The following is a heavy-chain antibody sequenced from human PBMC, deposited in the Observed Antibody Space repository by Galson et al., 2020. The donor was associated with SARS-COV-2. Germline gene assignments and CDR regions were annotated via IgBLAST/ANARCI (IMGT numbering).Heavy chain of an antibody. CDR3: VKDLLYDFCSSAKYFQH. D-gene: IGHD3-3*01. V-gene: IGHV3-64D*06. J-gene: IGHJ1*01. CDR1: GFTFSSYA. CDR2: ISSNGGST. Sequence: GESLKISCSASGFTFSSYAMHWVRQAPGKGLEYVSAISSNGGSTYYADSVKGRFTISRDNSKNTLYLQMSSLRAEDTAVYYCVKDLLYDFCSSAKYFQHWGQGTLVTVSS.